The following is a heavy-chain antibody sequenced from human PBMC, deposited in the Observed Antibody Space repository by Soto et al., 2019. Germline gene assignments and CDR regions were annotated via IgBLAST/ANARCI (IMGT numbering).Heavy chain of an antibody. D-gene: IGHD1-26*01. V-gene: IGHV5-51*01. CDR1: GYSFINYW. J-gene: IGHJ4*02. CDR3: ARPKESGTYSSFEY. CDR2: MYPGDSDI. Sequence: GESLKISCKASGYSFINYWIGWVRQMPGKGLEWMGIMYPGDSDIRYSPSFQGQVTISADKSISTAYLQWSSLRASDTAMYYCARPKESGTYSSFEYWGQGTLVTVSS.